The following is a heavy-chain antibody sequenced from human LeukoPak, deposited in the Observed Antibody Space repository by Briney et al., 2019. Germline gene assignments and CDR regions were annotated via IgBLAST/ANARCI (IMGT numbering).Heavy chain of an antibody. CDR2: INPSGGTT. Sequence: ASVKISCKASGFKFTNFYFHWLRQAPGQGLEWMGIINPSGGTTTYAQKFQGNITMTRDTSTSTVYMEMTSLTSEDTAVYYCARSEYSKSIWFDPWGQGTLVTVSS. CDR3: ARSEYSKSIWFDP. D-gene: IGHD6-6*01. J-gene: IGHJ5*02. V-gene: IGHV1-46*01. CDR1: GFKFTNFY.